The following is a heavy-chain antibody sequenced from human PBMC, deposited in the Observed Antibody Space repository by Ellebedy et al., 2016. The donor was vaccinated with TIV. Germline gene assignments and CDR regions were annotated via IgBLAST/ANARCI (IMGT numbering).Heavy chain of an antibody. CDR1: GFTFSDYY. Sequence: GESLKISXAASGFTFSDYYMSWIRQAPGKGLEWVSYISSSSSYTNYADSVKGRFTISRDNAKNSLYLQMNSLRAEDTAVYYCAMSMGYTRSWYLDFWGQGTLVTVSS. J-gene: IGHJ4*02. CDR3: AMSMGYTRSWYLDF. D-gene: IGHD6-13*01. CDR2: ISSSSSYT. V-gene: IGHV3-11*03.